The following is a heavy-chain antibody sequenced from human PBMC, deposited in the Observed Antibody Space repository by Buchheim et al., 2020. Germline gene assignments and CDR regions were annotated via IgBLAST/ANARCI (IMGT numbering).Heavy chain of an antibody. Sequence: QVQLVQSGGEVKEPGASVKVSCKASGDTFNTYAFSWVRQAPGQGLEWMAWISAYNGRTNYAQRFQGRLTVTTDTSTRTAYMELRTLRSDDTAVYYCATAGQFAGAWFDPWGQGTL. CDR3: ATAGQFAGAWFDP. CDR2: ISAYNGRT. D-gene: IGHD5-24*01. V-gene: IGHV1-18*01. CDR1: GDTFNTYA. J-gene: IGHJ5*02.